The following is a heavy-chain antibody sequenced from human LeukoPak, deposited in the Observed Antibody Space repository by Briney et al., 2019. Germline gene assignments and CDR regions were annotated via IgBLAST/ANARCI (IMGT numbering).Heavy chain of an antibody. D-gene: IGHD2-15*01. CDR2: TYYRSKWYN. J-gene: IGHJ4*02. CDR1: GDSVSSNSAT. CDR3: ARHIRSDLARYCSGGSCYYFDY. V-gene: IGHV6-1*01. Sequence: SQTLSLTCAISGDSVSSNSATWNWIRQSPSRGLQWLGRTYYRSKWYNDYAMSVKSRITINPDTSKKQFSLRLSSVTAADTAVYYCARHIRSDLARYCSGGSCYYFDYWGQGTLVTVSS.